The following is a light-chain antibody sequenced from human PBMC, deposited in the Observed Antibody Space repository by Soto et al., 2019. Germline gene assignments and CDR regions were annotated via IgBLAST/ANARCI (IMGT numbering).Light chain of an antibody. CDR2: CAS. J-gene: IGKJ4*01. Sequence: EIVLTQSPGTLSLSPGERATLSCRASQSFSSSYLAWYQQKPGQAPRLIIYCASIRATGIPDRFSGSGSGTDFHLTISKLEPEDFAVYYGQQYASSPLTVGGGTKVEIK. CDR1: QSFSSSY. V-gene: IGKV3-20*01. CDR3: QQYASSPLT.